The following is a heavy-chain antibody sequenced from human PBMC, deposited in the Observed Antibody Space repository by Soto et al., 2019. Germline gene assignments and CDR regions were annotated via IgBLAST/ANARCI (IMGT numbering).Heavy chain of an antibody. CDR2: ISTDNGST. D-gene: IGHD3-9*01. Sequence: QVQLVQSGGEVKKPGASVKVSCKASGYTFSNFGISWVRQAPRQGLEWMGWISTDNGSTKYAQNLQGRVTMTTDTTTSTAYMELRSLRSDDTAVYYCTRDAKYYDIMTGYFVNDYWGQGTLVTVSS. CDR3: TRDAKYYDIMTGYFVNDY. CDR1: GYTFSNFG. J-gene: IGHJ4*02. V-gene: IGHV1-18*01.